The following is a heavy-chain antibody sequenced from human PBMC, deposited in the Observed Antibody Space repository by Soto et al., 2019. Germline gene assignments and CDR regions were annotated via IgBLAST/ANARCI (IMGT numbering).Heavy chain of an antibody. CDR2: IHYRGDS. Sequence: SETLSLTCTVSGDSIVYNNYFWAWIRQPPGKGLEWIGSIHYRGDSYYNPSLKSRVTMSVETSKSEFSLKLSSVTAADTAVYYCARRGSGKYMDVWGKGTTVTVSS. J-gene: IGHJ6*03. CDR1: GDSIVYNNYF. D-gene: IGHD1-26*01. CDR3: ARRGSGKYMDV. V-gene: IGHV4-39*01.